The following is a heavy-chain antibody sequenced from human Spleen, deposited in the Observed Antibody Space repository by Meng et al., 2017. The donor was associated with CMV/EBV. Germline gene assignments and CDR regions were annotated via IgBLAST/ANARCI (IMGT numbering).Heavy chain of an antibody. CDR1: GGTFNNYV. CDR2: IIVIFGTT. D-gene: IGHD6-19*01. CDR3: ARVLRRTVAEDY. J-gene: IGHJ4*02. Sequence: SVKVSCKASGGTFNNYVISWVRQAPGQGLEWMGGIIVIFGTTNYTQKFQGRVTITTDESTSTAYMELSSLRSEDTAVYYCARVLRRTVAEDYWGQGTLVTVSS. V-gene: IGHV1-69*05.